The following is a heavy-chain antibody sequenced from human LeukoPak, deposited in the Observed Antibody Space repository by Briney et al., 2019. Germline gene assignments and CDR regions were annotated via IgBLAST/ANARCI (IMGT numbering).Heavy chain of an antibody. CDR2: ISDSGTNT. CDR3: AKDRVGATAMGALHY. D-gene: IGHD1-26*01. V-gene: IGHV3-23*01. J-gene: IGHJ4*02. Sequence: GGSLRLSCAASGFTFSSYAMSWVRQAPGKGLEWVSVISDSGTNTYYADSVKGRVTISRDNSKNTLYLQMNSLRAEDTAVYYCAKDRVGATAMGALHYWRQGTLVTVSS. CDR1: GFTFSSYA.